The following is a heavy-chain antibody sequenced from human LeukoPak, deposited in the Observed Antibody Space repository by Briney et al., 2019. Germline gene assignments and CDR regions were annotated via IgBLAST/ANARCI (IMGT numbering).Heavy chain of an antibody. J-gene: IGHJ3*02. CDR2: INHSGST. D-gene: IGHD3-9*01. Sequence: SETLSLTCAVCGGSFSGYYWSWIRQPPGKGLEWIGEINHSGSTNYNPSLKSRVTISVDTSKNQFSLKLSSVTAADTAVYYCARHPPRITIFWRAHDDAFDIWGQGTMVTVSS. V-gene: IGHV4-34*01. CDR1: GGSFSGYY. CDR3: ARHPPRITIFWRAHDDAFDI.